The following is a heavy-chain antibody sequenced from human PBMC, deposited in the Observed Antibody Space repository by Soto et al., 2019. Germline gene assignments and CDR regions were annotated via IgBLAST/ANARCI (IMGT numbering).Heavy chain of an antibody. V-gene: IGHV3-23*01. Sequence: EVQLLESGGVLVQPGGSLTLSCAASGFTFSDYDMSWVRQGPGKGLEWVSVISHSGAGTYDADSVKGRFTISGENSKTTLFLQMTSQRAADTSLYYCARKAKWTTVTANVGYYYGLDVWGQGTTVTVSS. CDR1: GFTFSDYD. D-gene: IGHD4-17*01. J-gene: IGHJ6*02. CDR2: ISHSGAGT. CDR3: ARKAKWTTVTANVGYYYGLDV.